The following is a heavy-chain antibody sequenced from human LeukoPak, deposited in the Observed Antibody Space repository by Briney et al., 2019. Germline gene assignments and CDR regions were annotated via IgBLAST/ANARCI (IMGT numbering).Heavy chain of an antibody. J-gene: IGHJ4*02. Sequence: PGGSLRLSCAASGFTFSSYAMNWVRQAPGKGLEWVSAISSRSTYIYYADSVKGRFTISRDNSKNTLYLQMNSLRAEDTAVYYCARWGYDSSGYYRDFDYWGQGTLVTVSS. CDR1: GFTFSSYA. CDR2: ISSRSTYI. V-gene: IGHV3-21*01. D-gene: IGHD3-22*01. CDR3: ARWGYDSSGYYRDFDY.